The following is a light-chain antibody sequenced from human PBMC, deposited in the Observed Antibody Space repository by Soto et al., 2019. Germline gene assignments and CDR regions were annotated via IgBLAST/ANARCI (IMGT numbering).Light chain of an antibody. J-gene: IGLJ2*01. CDR1: SSNIGEGYD. CDR3: LSFDSSLSVV. Sequence: QSVLTQPPSVSGAPGQRVTISCTGSSSNIGEGYDVHWYQQLPGRAPKLLIYGNTNRPSGVPDRFSGSKSGISASLAITGLHAEDEADYYCLSFDSSLSVVFGGGTKLTVL. CDR2: GNT. V-gene: IGLV1-40*01.